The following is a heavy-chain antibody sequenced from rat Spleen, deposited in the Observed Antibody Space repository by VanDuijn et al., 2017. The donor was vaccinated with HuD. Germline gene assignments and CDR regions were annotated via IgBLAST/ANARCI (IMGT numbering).Heavy chain of an antibody. D-gene: IGHD1-11*01. Sequence: EVQLEESGGDLVQPGRSLKLSCAASGFTFNDYNMAWVRQAPKKGLEWVATITYDGSGTYYRDSVKGRFTISRDNAKSTLFLQMDSLRSEDTATYYCARPNYGYPFAYWGQGTLVTVSS. CDR3: ARPNYGYPFAY. CDR1: GFTFNDYN. J-gene: IGHJ3*01. CDR2: ITYDGSGT. V-gene: IGHV5-7*01.